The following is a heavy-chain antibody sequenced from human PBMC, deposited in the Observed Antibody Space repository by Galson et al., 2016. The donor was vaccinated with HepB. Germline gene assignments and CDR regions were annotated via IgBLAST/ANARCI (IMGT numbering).Heavy chain of an antibody. Sequence: SVKVSCKASGYTFTSYGLSWVRQAPGQGLEWMGWIGAYHGNTKYAQNLQGRVTMTADTSTSTAYMELRSLRSDDTAVYYCARVDTMGRGDIRTRYFDLWGRGTLVTVSS. CDR3: ARVDTMGRGDIRTRYFDL. V-gene: IGHV1-18*01. CDR2: IGAYHGNT. J-gene: IGHJ2*01. D-gene: IGHD3-10*01. CDR1: GYTFTSYG.